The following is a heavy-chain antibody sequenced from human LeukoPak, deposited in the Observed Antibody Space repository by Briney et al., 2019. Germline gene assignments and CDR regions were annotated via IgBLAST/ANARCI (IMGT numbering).Heavy chain of an antibody. D-gene: IGHD3-22*01. Sequence: ASVKVSCKVSGYTLTDLSMHWVRQAPGKGLEWMGGFDPEDGETIYAQKFQGRVTMTEDTSTDTAYMELSSLRSEDTAVYYCATPPKGYYDSSGPFFDYWGQGTLVTVSS. CDR2: FDPEDGET. V-gene: IGHV1-24*01. CDR3: ATPPKGYYDSSGPFFDY. CDR1: GYTLTDLS. J-gene: IGHJ4*02.